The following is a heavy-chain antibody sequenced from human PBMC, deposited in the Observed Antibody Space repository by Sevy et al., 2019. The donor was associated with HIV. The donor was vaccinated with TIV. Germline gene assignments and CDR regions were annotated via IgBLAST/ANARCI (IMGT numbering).Heavy chain of an antibody. J-gene: IGHJ4*02. Sequence: GGSLRLSCAASGFTPSTYGIHWVRQAPGKGLEWVAVIGYDGNNKFYADSVKGRFTISRDDSKNTVFLQMDSLRAEDTAVYYCARDPRIYGDYLLAYFDYWGQGTLVTVSS. D-gene: IGHD4-17*01. CDR3: ARDPRIYGDYLLAYFDY. CDR2: IGYDGNNK. V-gene: IGHV3-33*01. CDR1: GFTPSTYG.